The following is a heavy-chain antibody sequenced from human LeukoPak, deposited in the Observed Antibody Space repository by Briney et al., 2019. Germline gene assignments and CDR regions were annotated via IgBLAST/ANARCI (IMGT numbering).Heavy chain of an antibody. V-gene: IGHV1-2*02. CDR1: LYTFTGDY. CDR3: ARVHNLNDYGAFDI. Sequence: ASLNVSCKPSLYTFTGDYMHWVRPAPGQGLGWMGWINPNSGGTNYAQKFQGRVTMTRDTSISTAYMELSRLRSDDTAVYYCARVHNLNDYGAFDIWGQGTMVTVSS. CDR2: INPNSGGT. J-gene: IGHJ3*02. D-gene: IGHD1-1*01.